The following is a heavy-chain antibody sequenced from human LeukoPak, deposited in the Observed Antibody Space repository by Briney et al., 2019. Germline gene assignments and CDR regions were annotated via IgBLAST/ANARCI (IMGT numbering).Heavy chain of an antibody. J-gene: IGHJ6*02. V-gene: IGHV1-24*01. Sequence: ASVKVSCKVSGCTLTELSLHWVRQAPGEGLEWMGRFDPEDGETIYARKFQGRVTMTEDTSTDTAYMELSSLRSEDTAVYFCAVSLTMGGCYGMDVWGQGTTVTVSS. CDR1: GCTLTELS. CDR3: AVSLTMGGCYGMDV. CDR2: FDPEDGET. D-gene: IGHD6-25*01.